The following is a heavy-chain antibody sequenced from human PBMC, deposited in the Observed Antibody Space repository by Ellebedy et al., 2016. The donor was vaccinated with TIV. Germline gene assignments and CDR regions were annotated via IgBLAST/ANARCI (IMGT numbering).Heavy chain of an antibody. J-gene: IGHJ4*02. V-gene: IGHV4-59*01. D-gene: IGHD3-10*01. Sequence: MPSETLSLTCTVSGGSMTTYYLSWIRQPPGKGLEWIGNVFYTGSTNYKPSLERRLTISISTSKTQFSLKLNSVTAADTAVYYCARMDPRFGEFLYFDYWGRGKLVTVSS. CDR3: ARMDPRFGEFLYFDY. CDR1: GGSMTTYY. CDR2: VFYTGST.